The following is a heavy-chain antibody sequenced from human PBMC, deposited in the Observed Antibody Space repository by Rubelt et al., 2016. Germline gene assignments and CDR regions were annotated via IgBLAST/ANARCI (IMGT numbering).Heavy chain of an antibody. Sequence: QLQLQESGPELVKPSETLSLTCTVSGDSISSSSSYWGWIRQPPGKGLEWIGNIYYSGSTNYNPSLKSRVTISVDTSKNQFSLKLYSVTAADTAVYYCARTYRYYSDYWGQGTLVTVSS. V-gene: IGHV4-39*07. D-gene: IGHD1-26*01. CDR1: GDSISSSSSY. CDR2: IYYSGST. J-gene: IGHJ4*02. CDR3: ARTYRYYSDY.